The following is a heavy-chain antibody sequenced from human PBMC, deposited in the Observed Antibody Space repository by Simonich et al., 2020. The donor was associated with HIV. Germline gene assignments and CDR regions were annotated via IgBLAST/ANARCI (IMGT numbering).Heavy chain of an antibody. V-gene: IGHV4-34*01. CDR2: INHSGST. CDR3: ARGLSLVTIFGVVTHVGYFDL. D-gene: IGHD3-3*01. CDR1: GGSFSGYY. J-gene: IGHJ2*01. Sequence: QVQLQESGPGLVKPSETLSVTCVVYGGSFSGYYWNWIRQPPRKGLDGMGEINHSGSTNSNASIKSRVTTSVDTSKIQFSLKLSSVTVADTAVYYCARGLSLVTIFGVVTHVGYFDLWGRGTLVTVSS.